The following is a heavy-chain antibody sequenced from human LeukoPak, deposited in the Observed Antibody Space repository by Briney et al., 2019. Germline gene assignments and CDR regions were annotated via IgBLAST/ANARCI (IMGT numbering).Heavy chain of an antibody. V-gene: IGHV3-43*01. D-gene: IGHD3-22*01. Sequence: GGSLGLSCAASGFTFDDFTMHWVRQAPGKGLEWVSLISWDGDITYYADSVKGRFTISRDDSKNSLYLQMNSLRTEDTALYYCAKVADSSAMDIWGQGTTVTVSS. J-gene: IGHJ6*02. CDR1: GFTFDDFT. CDR3: AKVADSSAMDI. CDR2: ISWDGDIT.